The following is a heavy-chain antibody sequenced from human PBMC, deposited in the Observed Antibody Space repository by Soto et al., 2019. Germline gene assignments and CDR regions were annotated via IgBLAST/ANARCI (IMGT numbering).Heavy chain of an antibody. D-gene: IGHD1-1*01. J-gene: IGHJ6*02. Sequence: ASVKVSCKASGYTFTTYHMHWVRQAPGQGLEWMGIMNPSGGSPNSAQKFQGRVTMTRDTSTSTVYLELSGLRSEDTAVYYCARRGAVPELEPRHFVMDVWGQGTTVTVSS. CDR2: MNPSGGSP. CDR1: GYTFTTYH. CDR3: ARRGAVPELEPRHFVMDV. V-gene: IGHV1-46*01.